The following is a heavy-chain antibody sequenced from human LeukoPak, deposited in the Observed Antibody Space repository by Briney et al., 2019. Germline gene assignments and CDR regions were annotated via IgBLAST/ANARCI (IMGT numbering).Heavy chain of an antibody. CDR1: GFTFSSYA. CDR2: ISGSGGST. D-gene: IGHD3-9*01. CDR3: AKGWVVTGYYPYYFDY. Sequence: GGSLRLSCAASGFTFSSYAMSWVRQAPGKGLEWVSAISGSGGSTYYADSVKGRFTISRDNSKITLYLQMNSLRAEDTAVYYCAKGWVVTGYYPYYFDYWGQGTLVTVSS. V-gene: IGHV3-23*01. J-gene: IGHJ4*02.